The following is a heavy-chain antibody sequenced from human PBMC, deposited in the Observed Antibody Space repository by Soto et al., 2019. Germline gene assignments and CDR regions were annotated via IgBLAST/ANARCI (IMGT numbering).Heavy chain of an antibody. V-gene: IGHV1-2*02. CDR2: INPNSGGT. Sequence: GASVKVSCKASGYTFTSYGISWVRQAPGQGLEWMGWINPNSGGTNYAQKFQGRVTMTRDTSISTAYMELSRLRSDDTAVYYCARNQYYYDSSGYSKYFQHGGQGTQVTVSS. CDR1: GYTFTSYG. J-gene: IGHJ1*01. CDR3: ARNQYYYDSSGYSKYFQH. D-gene: IGHD3-22*01.